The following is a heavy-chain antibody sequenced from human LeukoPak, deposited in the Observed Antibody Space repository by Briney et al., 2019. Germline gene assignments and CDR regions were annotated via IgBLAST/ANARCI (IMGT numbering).Heavy chain of an antibody. V-gene: IGHV3-30*18. Sequence: PGGSLRLSCAAPGFTFSSYGMHWVRQAPGKGLEWVAVISYDGSNKYYADSVKGRFTISRDNSKNTLYLQMNSLRAEDTAVYYCAKSSGGYYYYYGMDVWGQGTTVTVSS. D-gene: IGHD3-3*01. CDR2: ISYDGSNK. CDR3: AKSSGGYYYYYGMDV. CDR1: GFTFSSYG. J-gene: IGHJ6*02.